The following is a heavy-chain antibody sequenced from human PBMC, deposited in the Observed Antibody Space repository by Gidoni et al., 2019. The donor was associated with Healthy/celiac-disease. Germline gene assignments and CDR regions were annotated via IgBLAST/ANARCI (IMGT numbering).Heavy chain of an antibody. D-gene: IGHD3-16*01. CDR1: GCTFTSYA. CDR3: AKEKWQHNEGDLDY. CDR2: ISGSGGST. J-gene: IGHJ4*02. Sequence: EVQLLESGGGLVQPGGSLRLSCAAAGCTFTSYAMSWVRQAPGKGREWVSTISGSGGSTYYADSLKGRFTISRDFSKNTLYLQMNSLRAEDTAVYYCAKEKWQHNEGDLDYWGQGALVTVSS. V-gene: IGHV3-23*01.